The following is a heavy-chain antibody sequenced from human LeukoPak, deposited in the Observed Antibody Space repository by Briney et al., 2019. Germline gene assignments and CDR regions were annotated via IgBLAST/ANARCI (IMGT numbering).Heavy chain of an antibody. J-gene: IGHJ3*01. CDR1: GFTFYDYA. CDR2: IRSKAFGGTV. D-gene: IGHD3-9*01. V-gene: IGHV3-49*03. Sequence: PGGSLRLSCTGSGFTFYDYAMSWFRQAPGKGLEWVGFIRSKAFGGTVEYAASVKGRFSISRDDSKSSAYLQMNSLKTEDTAIYYCTRHADYDILTGYIPEDAFDVWGQGTMVTVSS. CDR3: TRHADYDILTGYIPEDAFDV.